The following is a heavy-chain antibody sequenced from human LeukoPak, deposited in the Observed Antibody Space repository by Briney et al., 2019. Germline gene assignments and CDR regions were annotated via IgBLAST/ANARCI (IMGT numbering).Heavy chain of an antibody. J-gene: IGHJ3*02. D-gene: IGHD5-24*01. Sequence: PSETLSLTCAVSGGSISSGGYSWSWIRQPPGKGLEWIGYIYHSGSTYYNPSLKSRVTISLDTSKNQFSLNLSSVTAADTAFYYCARDSRGSRRGSFDMWGQGTMVTVSS. CDR3: ARDSRGSRRGSFDM. V-gene: IGHV4-30-2*01. CDR2: IYHSGST. CDR1: GGSISSGGYS.